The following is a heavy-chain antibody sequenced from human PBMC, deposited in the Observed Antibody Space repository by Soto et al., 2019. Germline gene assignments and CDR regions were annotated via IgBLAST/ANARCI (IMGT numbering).Heavy chain of an antibody. D-gene: IGHD4-17*01. CDR1: GFTFSSYA. J-gene: IGHJ4*02. Sequence: GGSLRLSCAASGFTFSSYAMHWVRQAPGKGLEWVAVISYDGSNKYYADSVKGRFTISRDNSKNTLYLQMNSLRAEDTAVYYCASSATVVSPFDYWGQGTLVTVSS. V-gene: IGHV3-30-3*01. CDR3: ASSATVVSPFDY. CDR2: ISYDGSNK.